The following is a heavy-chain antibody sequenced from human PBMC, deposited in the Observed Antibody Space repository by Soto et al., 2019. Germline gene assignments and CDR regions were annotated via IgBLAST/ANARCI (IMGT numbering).Heavy chain of an antibody. CDR3: ARGTDD. V-gene: IGHV4-30-2*01. CDR1: GGSISSGGYS. J-gene: IGHJ4*02. CDR2: IYHSGST. Sequence: SETLSLTCAVSGGSISSGGYSWSWIRQPPGKGLEWIGYIYHSGSTYYNPSLKSRVTISADRSKNQFSLKLSSVTAADTAVYYCARGTDDSGQGTLVTVSS.